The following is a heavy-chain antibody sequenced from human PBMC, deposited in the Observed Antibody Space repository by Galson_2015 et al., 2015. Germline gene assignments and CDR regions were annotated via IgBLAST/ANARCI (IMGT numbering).Heavy chain of an antibody. CDR1: GFTFSTYW. D-gene: IGHD3/OR15-3a*01. V-gene: IGHV3-7*04. CDR2: IKEDGGEK. Sequence: SLRLSCAASGFTFSTYWMSWVRQAPGKGLEWVANIKEDGGEKYYVDSVKGRFTISRDNAKSSLYLQMNSLRAEDAAVYCCARGYSRVILIFGVVICYFDYSGQGTLVTVSS. CDR3: ARGYSRVILIFGVVICYFDY. J-gene: IGHJ4*02.